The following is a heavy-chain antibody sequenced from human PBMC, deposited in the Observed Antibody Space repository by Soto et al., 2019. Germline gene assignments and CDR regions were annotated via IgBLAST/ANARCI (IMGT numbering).Heavy chain of an antibody. CDR3: ASGIGITFGGVTREFDY. Sequence: ASVKVSCKASGYTFTSYAMHWVRQAPGQRLEWMGWINAGNGNTKYAQKFQGRVTITGDTSASTAYMELSSLTSEDTAVYYCASGIGITFGGVTREFDYWGQGTLVTVSS. J-gene: IGHJ4*02. V-gene: IGHV1-3*01. CDR2: INAGNGNT. D-gene: IGHD3-16*01. CDR1: GYTFTSYA.